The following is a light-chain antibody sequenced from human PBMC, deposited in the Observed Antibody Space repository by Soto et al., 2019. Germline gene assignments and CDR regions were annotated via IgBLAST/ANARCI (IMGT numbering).Light chain of an antibody. CDR1: QSVSSTY. CDR2: SSS. V-gene: IGKV3-20*01. CDR3: QQYRTSPPTWT. J-gene: IGKJ1*01. Sequence: ELVLTQSPGNLSLSPGDRATLSCRASQSVSSTYLAWYQQRPGQAPRLLIYSSSSRASGIPDRFSGSGSGTDFTLTISRLEPEEFAVYDCQQYRTSPPTWTFGQGTKVEIK.